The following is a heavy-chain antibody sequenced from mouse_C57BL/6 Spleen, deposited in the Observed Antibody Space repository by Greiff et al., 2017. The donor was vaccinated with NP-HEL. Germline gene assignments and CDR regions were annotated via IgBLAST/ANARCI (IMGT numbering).Heavy chain of an antibody. V-gene: IGHV1-82*01. J-gene: IGHJ4*01. CDR1: GYAFSSSW. Sequence: QVQLQQSGPELVKPGASVKISCKASGYAFSSSWMNWVKQRPGKGLEWIGRIYPGDGDTNYNGKFKGKATLTADKSSSTAYMQLSSLTSEDSAVYFCARYYGYDEYAMDYWGQGTSVTVSS. CDR2: IYPGDGDT. D-gene: IGHD2-2*01. CDR3: ARYYGYDEYAMDY.